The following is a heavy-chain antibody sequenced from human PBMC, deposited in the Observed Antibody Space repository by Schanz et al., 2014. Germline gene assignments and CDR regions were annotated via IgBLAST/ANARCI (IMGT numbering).Heavy chain of an antibody. CDR1: GFTVSSNY. V-gene: IGHV3-30*09. Sequence: VQLVESGGGLVKPGGSLRLSCVASGFTVSSNYMSWVRQAAGKGLEWVAAITYDGSNKYYAESVKGRFAISRDNSKDTLYLQMNSLRTEDTAVYYCAGDWASGRYYSDYWGQGTLVTVSS. D-gene: IGHD1-26*01. J-gene: IGHJ4*02. CDR2: ITYDGSNK. CDR3: AGDWASGRYYSDY.